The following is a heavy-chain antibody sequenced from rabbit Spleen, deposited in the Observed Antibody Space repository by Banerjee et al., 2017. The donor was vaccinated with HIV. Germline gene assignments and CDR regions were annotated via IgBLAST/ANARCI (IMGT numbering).Heavy chain of an antibody. V-gene: IGHV1S45*01. D-gene: IGHD1-1*01. Sequence: QEQLVESGGGLVQPAGSLTLTCTASGFSFSVSYYICWVRQAPGKGLEWIACIHGGSSGSTYYASWAKGRFTISKTSSTTVTLQMTRLTAADTATYFCVRDVSNTYIYNLWGPGTLVTVS. CDR3: VRDVSNTYIYNL. CDR1: GFSFSVSYY. CDR2: IHGGSSGST. J-gene: IGHJ4*01.